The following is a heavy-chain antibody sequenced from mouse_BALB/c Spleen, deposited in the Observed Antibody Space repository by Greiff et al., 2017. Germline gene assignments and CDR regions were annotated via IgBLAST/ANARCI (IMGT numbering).Heavy chain of an antibody. J-gene: IGHJ3*01. V-gene: IGHV1-69*02. Sequence: VQLQQPGAELVKPGASVKLSCKASGYTFTSYWMHWVKQRPGQGLEWIGEIDPSDSYTNYNQKFKGKATLTVDKSSSTAYMQLSSLTSEDSAVYYCARAGLREAWFAYWGQGTLVTVSA. D-gene: IGHD1-1*01. CDR2: IDPSDSYT. CDR3: ARAGLREAWFAY. CDR1: GYTFTSYW.